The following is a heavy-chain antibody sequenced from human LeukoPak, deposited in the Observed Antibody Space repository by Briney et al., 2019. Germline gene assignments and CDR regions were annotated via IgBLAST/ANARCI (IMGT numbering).Heavy chain of an antibody. CDR3: ARGAGDQLLYGWFDP. V-gene: IGHV4-59*08. Sequence: PSETLSLTCTVSGGSISNYYWSWIRQPPGKGLEWIGYIYYSGSTNYNPSLKSRVTISVDTSKNQFSLKLSSVTAADTAVYYCARGAGDQLLYGWFDPWGQGTLVTVSS. CDR2: IYYSGST. J-gene: IGHJ5*02. D-gene: IGHD2-2*02. CDR1: GGSISNYY.